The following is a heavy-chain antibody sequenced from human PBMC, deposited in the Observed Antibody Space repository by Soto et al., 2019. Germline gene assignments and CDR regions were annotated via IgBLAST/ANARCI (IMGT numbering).Heavy chain of an antibody. V-gene: IGHV3-23*01. CDR3: ARPTYYYDSSGPPAY. CDR1: GFTFSSSA. D-gene: IGHD3-22*01. J-gene: IGHJ4*02. CDR2: FGISVFNT. Sequence: GGSLRLSCAASGFTFSSSAMSWVRQAPGKGLEWVSTFGISVFNTYYADSVKGRFTISRDSSKNTLYLQMSSLRAEDTAVYYCARPTYYYDSSGPPAYWGQGALVTVSS.